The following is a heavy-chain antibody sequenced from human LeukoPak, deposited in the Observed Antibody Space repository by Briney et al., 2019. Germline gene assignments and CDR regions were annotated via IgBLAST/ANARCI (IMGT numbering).Heavy chain of an antibody. CDR3: ARDQGEYAFDI. CDR2: IYSGGST. CDR1: GFTVRSNY. V-gene: IGHV3-53*01. J-gene: IGHJ3*02. D-gene: IGHD1-26*01. Sequence: PGGSLRLSCAASGFTVRSNYMSWVRQAPGKGLEWVSVIYSGGSTYYADSVKRRFTISRDNSKNTLYLQMNSLRAEDTAVYYCARDQGEYAFDIWGQGTMVTVSS.